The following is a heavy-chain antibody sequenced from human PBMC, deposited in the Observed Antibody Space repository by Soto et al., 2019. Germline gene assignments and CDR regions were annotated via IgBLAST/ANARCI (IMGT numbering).Heavy chain of an antibody. V-gene: IGHV3-23*01. J-gene: IGHJ4*02. CDR3: AKARDQQWVRLPFDS. CDR1: GFFFSSYT. CDR2: FSATSENT. Sequence: EVQLLESGGGLVQPGGSLRLSCVGSGFFFSSYTMTWVRQAPGKGLEWVSSFSATSENTYYADSVRGRFTISRDNSKNTLFLQMNSLTAEDTAMYYCAKARDQQWVRLPFDSWSQGILVIVSS. D-gene: IGHD6-19*01.